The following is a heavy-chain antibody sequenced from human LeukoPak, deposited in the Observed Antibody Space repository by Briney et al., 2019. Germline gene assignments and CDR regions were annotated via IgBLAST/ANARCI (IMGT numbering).Heavy chain of an antibody. CDR1: GFTFSRYW. J-gene: IGHJ4*02. D-gene: IGHD1-26*01. V-gene: IGHV3-7*01. Sequence: GGSLRLSCAASGFTFSRYWMSWFRQAPGKGLEWVANTKQDGSEKYYLESVKGRFTISRDNAKNSLNLHMNSLRGEDTAVYYCALSSGNYAIPFDYWGQGTLVTVSS. CDR3: ALSSGNYAIPFDY. CDR2: TKQDGSEK.